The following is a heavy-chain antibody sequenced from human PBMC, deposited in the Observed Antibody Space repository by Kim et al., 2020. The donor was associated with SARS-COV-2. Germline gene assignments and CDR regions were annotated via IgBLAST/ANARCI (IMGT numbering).Heavy chain of an antibody. CDR3: ANCQAPYRSDLAMYNCFDP. J-gene: IGHJ5*02. V-gene: IGHV3-23*01. D-gene: IGHD1-20*01. Sequence: GRFTISRDNSKNMLYLQMNSLPAEDTAVYYCANCQAPYRSDLAMYNCFDPWGQGTPVTVSS.